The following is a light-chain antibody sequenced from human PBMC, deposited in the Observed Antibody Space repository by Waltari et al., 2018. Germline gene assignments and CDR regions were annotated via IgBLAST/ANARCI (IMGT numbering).Light chain of an antibody. Sequence: EIVLTQSPGTLSLSPGERATLSCRASQSVGKYLAWYQQKPGQAPRLLIYHTSTRATVIPDRFSGSGSGTDFSLTISRLEPEDFAVYHCQMYVNLPATFGQGTKVEI. J-gene: IGKJ1*01. CDR3: QMYVNLPAT. CDR2: HTS. CDR1: QSVGKY. V-gene: IGKV3-20*01.